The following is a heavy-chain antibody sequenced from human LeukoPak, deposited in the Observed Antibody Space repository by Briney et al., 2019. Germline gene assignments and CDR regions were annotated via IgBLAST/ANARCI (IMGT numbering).Heavy chain of an antibody. J-gene: IGHJ6*03. Sequence: SETLSLTCTVSGGSISSYYWGWIRQPPGKGLEWIGYIDYSGSTNYNPSLKSRVTISVDTSKNQFSLKLSSVTAADTAVYYCARGGTVTYYYYYYMDVWGRGTTVTVSS. CDR1: GGSISSYY. D-gene: IGHD4-17*01. CDR3: ARGGTVTYYYYYYMDV. CDR2: IDYSGST. V-gene: IGHV4-59*01.